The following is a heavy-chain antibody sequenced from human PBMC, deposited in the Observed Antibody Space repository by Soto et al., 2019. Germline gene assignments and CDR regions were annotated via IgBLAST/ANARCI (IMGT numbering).Heavy chain of an antibody. V-gene: IGHV4-61*08. Sequence: PSETLSLTCTVSGGSVSSGDYYWSWIRQPPGKGLEWIGYIYYSGNTNYNPSLKSRVIISVDTSKNLFSLKLTSVTAADMAVYYCARIPVDTSMIYWLDPWGQGTLVTVS. CDR3: ARIPVDTSMIYWLDP. J-gene: IGHJ5*02. CDR2: IYYSGNT. D-gene: IGHD5-18*01. CDR1: GGSVSSGDYY.